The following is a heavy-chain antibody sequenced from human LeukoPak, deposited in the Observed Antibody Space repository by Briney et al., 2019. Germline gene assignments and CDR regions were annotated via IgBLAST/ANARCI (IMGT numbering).Heavy chain of an antibody. Sequence: ASVKVSCKASGYTFSSYAMNWVRQAPGQGLEWMGWINTNTGNPTYAQDFTGRFVFSLDTSDSTTYYCASGPSYSGSNEYFDSWGQGTLVTVSS. CDR1: GYTFSSYA. CDR2: INTNTGNP. D-gene: IGHD1-26*01. CDR3: S. J-gene: IGHJ4*02. V-gene: IGHV7-4-1*01.